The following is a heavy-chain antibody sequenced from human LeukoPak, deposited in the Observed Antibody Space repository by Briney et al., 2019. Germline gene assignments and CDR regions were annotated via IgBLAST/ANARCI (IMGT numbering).Heavy chain of an antibody. V-gene: IGHV3-11*01. Sequence: GSLRLSCAASGFTFSDYYMSWIRQAPGKGLEWISYITTSASTTYYADSEKGRFTISRDNAKNSLYLQMNSLRAEDTAVYYCASPPLYDTSGYPLFHHWGQGTLVTVSS. D-gene: IGHD3-22*01. CDR1: GFTFSDYY. J-gene: IGHJ1*01. CDR3: ASPPLYDTSGYPLFHH. CDR2: ITTSASTT.